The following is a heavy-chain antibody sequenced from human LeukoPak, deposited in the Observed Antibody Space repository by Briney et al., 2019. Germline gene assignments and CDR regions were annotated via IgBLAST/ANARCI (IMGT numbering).Heavy chain of an antibody. J-gene: IGHJ4*02. V-gene: IGHV4-4*02. D-gene: IGHD1-26*01. CDR3: ARLWSGSFYFDC. CDR2: IFHTGIT. Sequence: SGTLSLTCAVSGGSISSSDWWAWVRQPPGRGLEWIGQIFHTGITNYNPSLESRVTISVDKSNNQFSLRLNSVTAADTAVYYCARLWSGSFYFDCWGQGILVTVSP. CDR1: GGSISSSDW.